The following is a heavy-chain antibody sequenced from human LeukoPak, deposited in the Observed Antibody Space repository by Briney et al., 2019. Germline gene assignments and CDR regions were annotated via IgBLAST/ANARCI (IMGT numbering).Heavy chain of an antibody. CDR2: ISYDGSNK. CDR3: ASSGGAFDI. CDR1: GFTFSSYG. V-gene: IGHV3-30*03. Sequence: GGSLRLSCAASGFTFSSYGMHWVRQAPGKGLEWVAVISYDGSNKYYADSVKGRSTISRDNSKNTLYLQMNSLRAEDTAVYYCASSGGAFDIWGQGTMVTVSS. J-gene: IGHJ3*02. D-gene: IGHD1-26*01.